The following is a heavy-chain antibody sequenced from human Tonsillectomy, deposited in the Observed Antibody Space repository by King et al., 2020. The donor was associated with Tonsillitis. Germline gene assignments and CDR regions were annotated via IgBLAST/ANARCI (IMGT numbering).Heavy chain of an antibody. J-gene: IGHJ4*02. CDR2: ISGSGGST. V-gene: IGHV3-23*04. CDR3: AKEGYCSGGSCYSGGYFDY. CDR1: GFTFSSYA. D-gene: IGHD2-15*01. Sequence: VQLVESGGGLVQPGGSLRLSCAASGFTFSSYAMSWVRQAPGKGLEWVSAISGSGGSTYYADSVKGRFTISRDNSKNTLYLQMNSLRAEDTAVYYGAKEGYCSGGSCYSGGYFDYWGQGTLVTVSS.